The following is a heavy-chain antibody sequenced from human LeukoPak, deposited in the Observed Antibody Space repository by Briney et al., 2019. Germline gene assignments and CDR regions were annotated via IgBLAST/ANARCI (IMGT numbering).Heavy chain of an antibody. J-gene: IGHJ6*03. CDR1: GYTFTRYG. CDR3: ARGYCSGGSCYSYYYYNYMDV. CDR2: INPNSGGT. V-gene: IGHV1-2*02. D-gene: IGHD2-15*01. Sequence: ASVKVSCKASGYTFTRYGISWVRQAPGQGFEWMGWINPNSGGTNYAQKFQGRVTMTRDTSISTAYMELSRLRSDDTAVYYCARGYCSGGSCYSYYYYNYMDVWGKGTTGTVSS.